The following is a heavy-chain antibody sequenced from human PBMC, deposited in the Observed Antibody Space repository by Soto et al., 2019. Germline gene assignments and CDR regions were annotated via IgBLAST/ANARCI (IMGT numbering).Heavy chain of an antibody. Sequence: QVQLVQSGAEVKKPGASAKVSCKTSGYTFTSYAMHWVRQAPGQRLEWMGWINAGNGNTKYSQKFQGRVTITIDTSASTAYMELSSLRSEDTAIYYCARDLGGWPDYWGQGTLVTVSS. CDR1: GYTFTSYA. V-gene: IGHV1-3*01. J-gene: IGHJ4*02. D-gene: IGHD6-19*01. CDR2: INAGNGNT. CDR3: ARDLGGWPDY.